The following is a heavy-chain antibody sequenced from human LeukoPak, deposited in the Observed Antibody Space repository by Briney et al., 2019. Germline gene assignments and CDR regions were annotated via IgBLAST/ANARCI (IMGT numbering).Heavy chain of an antibody. D-gene: IGHD6-13*01. CDR3: AREGTGYYYMDV. V-gene: IGHV4-39*02. Sequence: PSETLSLTCTVSGGSISSTSYYWGWIRQPPGKGLEWIGRIYYSGSIYYNPSLKSRVTISVDTSKNQFSLKLSSVTAADTAVYYCAREGTGYYYMDVWDKGTTVTVSS. CDR2: IYYSGSI. J-gene: IGHJ6*03. CDR1: GGSISSTSYY.